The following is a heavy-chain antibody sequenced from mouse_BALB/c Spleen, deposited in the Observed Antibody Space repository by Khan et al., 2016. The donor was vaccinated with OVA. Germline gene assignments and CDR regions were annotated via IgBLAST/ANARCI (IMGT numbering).Heavy chain of an antibody. Sequence: QVRLQQSGAELMKPGASVKISCKATGYTFSSYWIEWVKQRPGHGLEWIGEILPGRGSTNYNEKFKGKATLTADTSSNTAYMQLSSLTSEDSAVYYCARGGIIGTRYFDVWGAGTTVTVSS. D-gene: IGHD4-1*01. CDR1: GYTFSSYW. CDR2: ILPGRGST. J-gene: IGHJ1*01. CDR3: ARGGIIGTRYFDV. V-gene: IGHV1-9*01.